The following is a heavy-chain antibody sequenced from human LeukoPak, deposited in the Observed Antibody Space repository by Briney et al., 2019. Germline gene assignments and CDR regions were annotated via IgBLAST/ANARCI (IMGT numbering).Heavy chain of an antibody. CDR1: GFTLSDSY. J-gene: IGHJ3*01. Sequence: GGSLRLSCGDSGFTLSDSYMSWVRQAPGKGLEWVSYILMSTNYTSYAASVKGRFTISRDNAKNSLYLQMNSLRAEDTALYYCAKEGGTRGTFDVWGQGTMVTVSS. CDR2: ILMSTNYT. D-gene: IGHD2-8*01. CDR3: AKEGGTRGTFDV. V-gene: IGHV3-11*05.